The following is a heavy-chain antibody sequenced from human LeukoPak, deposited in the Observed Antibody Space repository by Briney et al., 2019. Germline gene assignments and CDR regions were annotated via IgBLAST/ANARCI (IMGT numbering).Heavy chain of an antibody. V-gene: IGHV3-21*01. CDR3: ARDIYCSGGSCLN. D-gene: IGHD2-15*01. Sequence: GGSLRLSCAASGFTFSSYSMNWVRQAPGKGLEWVSSISSSSSYIYYADSVKGRFTISRDNAKNSLYLQMNSLRAEDTAAYYCARDIYCSGGSCLNWGQGTLVTVSS. J-gene: IGHJ4*02. CDR2: ISSSSSYI. CDR1: GFTFSSYS.